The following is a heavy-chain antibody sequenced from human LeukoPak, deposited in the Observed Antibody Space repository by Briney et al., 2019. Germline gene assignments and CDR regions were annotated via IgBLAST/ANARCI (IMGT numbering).Heavy chain of an antibody. Sequence: SGPTLVNPTQTLTLTCTFSGFLLSTSGMCVSWIRQPPGKALEWLARIDWDDDKYYSTSLKTRLTISKDTSKNQVVLTMTNMDPVDTATYYWARITAARLYAFDIWGQGTMVTVSS. CDR2: IDWDDDK. CDR3: ARITAARLYAFDI. CDR1: GFLLSTSGMC. D-gene: IGHD6-6*01. J-gene: IGHJ3*02. V-gene: IGHV2-70*11.